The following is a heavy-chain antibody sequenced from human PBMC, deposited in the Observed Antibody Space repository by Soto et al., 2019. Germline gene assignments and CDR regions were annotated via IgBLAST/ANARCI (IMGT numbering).Heavy chain of an antibody. J-gene: IGHJ4*02. V-gene: IGHV5-51*01. CDR1: GYTFTSYW. CDR3: ATRENSHAYFHF. D-gene: IGHD1-26*01. Sequence: PGASLKISCKGSGYTFTSYWIGWVRQTPGKGLEWMGLIYPGDSDTRYSPSFQGQVTISADKSASTAYLQWSSLKASDTALYYCATRENSHAYFHFWGQGTLVTAPQ. CDR2: IYPGDSDT.